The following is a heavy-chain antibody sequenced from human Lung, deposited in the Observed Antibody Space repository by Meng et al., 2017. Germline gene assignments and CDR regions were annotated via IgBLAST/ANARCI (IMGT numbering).Heavy chain of an antibody. CDR2: INHSGST. D-gene: IGHD4-11*01. V-gene: IGHV4-34*01. Sequence: EPRQQWGAGLLKPSETLSLTCVVSGGSFSDYYWSWIRQPPGKGLEWIGEINHSGSTNYNPSLESRATISVDTSQNNLSLKLSSVTAADSAVYYCARGPTTMAHDFDYWGQGTLVTVSS. CDR1: GGSFSDYY. J-gene: IGHJ4*02. CDR3: ARGPTTMAHDFDY.